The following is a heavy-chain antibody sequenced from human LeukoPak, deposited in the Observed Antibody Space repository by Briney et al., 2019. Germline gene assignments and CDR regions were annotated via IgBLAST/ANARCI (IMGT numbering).Heavy chain of an antibody. V-gene: IGHV1-8*01. CDR3: ARVEYSSSGDYFDY. J-gene: IGHJ4*02. CDR2: MNPNSGNT. Sequence: ASVKVSCKASGYTFTSYDINWVRQATGQGLEWMGWMNPNSGNTGYAQKFQGRVTMTRNASISTAYMELSSLRSEDTAVYYCARVEYSSSGDYFDYWGQGTLVTVSS. CDR1: GYTFTSYD. D-gene: IGHD6-6*01.